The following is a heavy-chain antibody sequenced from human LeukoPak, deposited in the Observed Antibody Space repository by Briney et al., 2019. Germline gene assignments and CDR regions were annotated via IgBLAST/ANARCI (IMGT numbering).Heavy chain of an antibody. V-gene: IGHV1-2*04. J-gene: IGHJ6*02. D-gene: IGHD1-1*01. Sequence: ASVKVSCKASGYTFTGYYMHWVRQAPGQGLEWMGWINPNSGGTNYAQKFQGWVTMTRDTSISTAYMELSRLRSDDTAVYYCAIGFDNWTDRGYYGMDVWGQGTTVTVSS. CDR2: INPNSGGT. CDR1: GYTFTGYY. CDR3: AIGFDNWTDRGYYGMDV.